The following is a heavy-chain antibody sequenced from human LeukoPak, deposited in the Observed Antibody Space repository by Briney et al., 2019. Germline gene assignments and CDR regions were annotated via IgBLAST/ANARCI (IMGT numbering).Heavy chain of an antibody. V-gene: IGHV3-21*01. Sequence: PGGSLRLSCAASGFTFSSYSMNWVRQAPGKGLEWVSSISSSSSYIYYADSVKGRFTISRDNAKNSLYLQMNSLRAEDTAVYYCAIQAVAGTRGAFDIWGQGTMVTVSS. CDR3: AIQAVAGTRGAFDI. D-gene: IGHD6-19*01. CDR2: ISSSSSYI. CDR1: GFTFSSYS. J-gene: IGHJ3*02.